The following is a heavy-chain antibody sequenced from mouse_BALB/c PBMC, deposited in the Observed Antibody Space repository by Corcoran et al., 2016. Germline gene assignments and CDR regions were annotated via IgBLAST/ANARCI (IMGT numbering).Heavy chain of an antibody. V-gene: IGHV14-3*02. CDR1: GFNIKDTY. J-gene: IGHJ1*02. CDR3: ANCDCYFYV. CDR2: IDPANGNT. Sequence: EVQLQQSGAELVKPGASVKLSCTASGFNIKDTYMHWVKQRPEQGLEWIGRIDPANGNTKYDPKFQGKATITADTSSNTAYLQLSSLTSEDTAVYYCANCDCYFYVWGAGTTVTVSS.